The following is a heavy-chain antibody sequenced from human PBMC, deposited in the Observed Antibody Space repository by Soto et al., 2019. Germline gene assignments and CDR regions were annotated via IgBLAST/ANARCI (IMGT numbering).Heavy chain of an antibody. CDR2: LYYRGNT. J-gene: IGHJ6*02. Sequence: LSLTCTVSGGSINSGGYYWNWIRQHPGKGLEWLGYLYYRGNTYYNPSLKSRITISGDTSKNQFSLKLSSVTAADTAVYYCARDVTTRTSTYYYAMDVWGQRTTLTVS. CDR3: ARDVTTRTSTYYYAMDV. CDR1: GGSINSGGYY. D-gene: IGHD4-4*01. V-gene: IGHV4-31*03.